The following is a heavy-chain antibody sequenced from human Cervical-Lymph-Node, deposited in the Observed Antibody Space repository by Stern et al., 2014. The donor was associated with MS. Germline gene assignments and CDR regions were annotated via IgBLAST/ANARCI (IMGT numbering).Heavy chain of an antibody. Sequence: VQLAESGAEVKKPGSSVKVSCKASGSTFSSYGISWVRQAPGQGLEWVGGIIPIFSTTNSAQQLQDRVTINADTYTSQAYLDLSSLRSEDTAGYYCAIGLIPPAHYNYYGMDVWGQGTTVTVSS. CDR1: GSTFSSYG. CDR2: IIPIFSTT. V-gene: IGHV1-69*06. D-gene: IGHD2-2*02. CDR3: AIGLIPPAHYNYYGMDV. J-gene: IGHJ6*02.